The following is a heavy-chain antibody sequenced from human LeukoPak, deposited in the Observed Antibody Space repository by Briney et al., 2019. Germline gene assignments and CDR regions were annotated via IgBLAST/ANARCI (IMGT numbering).Heavy chain of an antibody. J-gene: IGHJ6*03. V-gene: IGHV4-38-2*01. Sequence: PSETLSLTCAVSGYSISSGYYWGWIRQPPGKGLEWIGSIYYSGSTYYNPSLKSRVTISEDTSKKQFSLKLSSVTAADTAVYYCAGSYHYYMDVWGKGTTVTVSS. CDR1: GYSISSGYY. CDR3: AGSYHYYMDV. CDR2: IYYSGST.